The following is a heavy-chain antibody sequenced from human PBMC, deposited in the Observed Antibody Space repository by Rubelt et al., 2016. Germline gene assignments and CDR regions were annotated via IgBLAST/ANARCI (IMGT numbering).Heavy chain of an antibody. CDR2: IYYSGGT. D-gene: IGHD5-24*01. Sequence: QLQLQESGPGLVKPSETLSLTCTVSGGSISSSSYYWGWIRQPPGQGLEWIGSIYYSGGTSYNQSLQSRVTISVDTSKNQVSLKLSSVIAADTAVYYCARDKLPRYGMDVWGQGTTVTVSS. V-gene: IGHV4-39*07. J-gene: IGHJ6*02. CDR3: ARDKLPRYGMDV. CDR1: GGSISSSSYY.